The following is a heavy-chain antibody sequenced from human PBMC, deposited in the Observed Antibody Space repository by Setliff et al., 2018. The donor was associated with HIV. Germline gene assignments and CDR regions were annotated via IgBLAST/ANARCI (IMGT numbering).Heavy chain of an antibody. J-gene: IGHJ4*02. CDR1: GYPFTSYY. Sequence: ASVKVSCKASGYPFTSYYVEWVRQAPGQGLEWMGIINPSGGTTEYAQRFQGRVAMTRDTSTSTVYMELRSLRSEDTAVYYCARGYDSSRHGGDYWGQGTLVTSPQ. D-gene: IGHD3-22*01. CDR2: INPSGGTT. CDR3: ARGYDSSRHGGDY. V-gene: IGHV1-46*01.